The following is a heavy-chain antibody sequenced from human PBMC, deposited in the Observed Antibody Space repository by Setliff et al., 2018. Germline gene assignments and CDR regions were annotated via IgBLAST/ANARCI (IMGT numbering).Heavy chain of an antibody. CDR2: ISAHSGNT. CDR3: ERLVRYCTRATCQRSSDEDF. D-gene: IGHD2-8*01. J-gene: IGHJ4*02. Sequence: ASVKVSCKASGYTFNHYGITWVRLAPGQGLEWMGWISAHSGNTFYAPQFQGRLVMTIDTSTNTAYMELRNLTSDDTAMYFCERLVRYCTRATCQRSSDEDFWGQGTQVTVSS. V-gene: IGHV1-18*01. CDR1: GYTFNHYG.